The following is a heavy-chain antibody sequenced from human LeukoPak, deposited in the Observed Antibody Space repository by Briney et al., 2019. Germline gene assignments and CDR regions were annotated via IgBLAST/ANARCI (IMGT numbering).Heavy chain of an antibody. CDR3: ARSLAYSSSSVKYYFDY. J-gene: IGHJ4*02. V-gene: IGHV1-69*13. Sequence: ASVKVSCKASGGTFSSYAISWVRQAPGQGLEWMGGIIPIFGTENYAQKFQGRGTITADESTSTAYMELSSLRSEDTAVYYCARSLAYSSSSVKYYFDYWGQGTLVTVSS. D-gene: IGHD6-6*01. CDR1: GGTFSSYA. CDR2: IIPIFGTE.